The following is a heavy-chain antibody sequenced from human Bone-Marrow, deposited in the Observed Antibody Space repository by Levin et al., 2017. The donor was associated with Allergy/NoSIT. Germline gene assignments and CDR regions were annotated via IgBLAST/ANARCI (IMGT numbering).Heavy chain of an antibody. J-gene: IGHJ2*01. D-gene: IGHD1-26*01. CDR3: ARRSGSPNFYYFDL. CDR1: GFTFAASP. CDR2: ISANGGAT. V-gene: IGHV3-64*02. Sequence: ASVKVSCAASGFTFAASPMHWVRQAPGKGPEFVSSISANGGATYYADSVKGRFTISRDNSKNTLYLQMGSLRVEDMAVYYCARRSGSPNFYYFDLWGRGTLVTVSS.